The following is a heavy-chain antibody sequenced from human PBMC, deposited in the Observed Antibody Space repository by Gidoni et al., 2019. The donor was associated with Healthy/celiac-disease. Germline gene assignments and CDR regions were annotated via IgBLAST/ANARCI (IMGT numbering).Heavy chain of an antibody. CDR3: ASLKVAGGYYYYGMDV. D-gene: IGHD6-19*01. CDR2: IYYSGST. V-gene: IGHV4-39*01. J-gene: IGHJ6*02. Sequence: KGLEWIGSIYYSGSTYYNPSLKSRVTISVDTSKNQFSLKLSSVTAADTAVYYCASLKVAGGYYYYGMDVWGQGTTVTVSS.